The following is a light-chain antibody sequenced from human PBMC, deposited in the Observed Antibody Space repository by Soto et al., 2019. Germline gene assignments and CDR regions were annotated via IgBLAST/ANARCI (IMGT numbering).Light chain of an antibody. CDR2: EVS. V-gene: IGLV2-14*01. CDR3: SSYTSSSTRV. Sequence: QSALTQPASVSGSPGQSITISCTGTSSDVGGYNYVSWYQQHPGKAPKLIIYEVSNRHSGISNRFSGSKSGNTASLTISGLQAEDEADYYCSSYTSSSTRVFGGGTKLTVL. J-gene: IGLJ2*01. CDR1: SSDVGGYNY.